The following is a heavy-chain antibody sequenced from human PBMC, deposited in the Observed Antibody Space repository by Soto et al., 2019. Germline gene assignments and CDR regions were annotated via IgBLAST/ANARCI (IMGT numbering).Heavy chain of an antibody. D-gene: IGHD3-10*01. J-gene: IGHJ6*02. CDR2: ISHDGSNR. V-gene: IGHV3-30*18. CDR1: GFTFSDYA. CDR3: AKDRNVSGTRWDMDV. Sequence: QVQLVESGGGVVQPGRSLRLSCAGSGFTFSDYAMHWVRQAPGKGLEWAAVISHDGSNRYSADSVKGRITISRDNSKNTLSLQMNSLIAEDTAVYYCAKDRNVSGTRWDMDVWGQGTTVTDYS.